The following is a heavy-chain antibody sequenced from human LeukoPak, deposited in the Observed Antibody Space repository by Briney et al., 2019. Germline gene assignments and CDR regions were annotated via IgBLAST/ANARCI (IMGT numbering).Heavy chain of an antibody. J-gene: IGHJ4*02. D-gene: IGHD5-18*01. CDR1: GYTFTSYY. CDR3: ASGGYSYGYRGNY. CDR2: INPSGGST. V-gene: IGHV1-46*01. Sequence: GASVKVSCKASGYTFTSYYMHWVRQAPGQGLEWMGIINPSGGSTNYAQKFQGRVTITADESTSTAYMELSSLRSEDTAVYYCASGGYSYGYRGNYWGQGTLVTVSS.